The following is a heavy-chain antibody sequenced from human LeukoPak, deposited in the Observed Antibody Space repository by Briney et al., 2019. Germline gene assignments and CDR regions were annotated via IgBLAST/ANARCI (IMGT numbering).Heavy chain of an antibody. J-gene: IGHJ4*02. CDR3: VRDRRYYDSSGYPH. D-gene: IGHD3-22*01. CDR2: IYSGGST. Sequence: GGSLRLSCAASGFTVRSNYLSWVRQAPGKGLEWVSVIYSGGSTDYADSVKGRFTISRDNSKNILYLQMNSLRSEDTAVYYCVRDRRYYDSSGYPHWGQGTLVTVSS. CDR1: GFTVRSNY. V-gene: IGHV3-66*01.